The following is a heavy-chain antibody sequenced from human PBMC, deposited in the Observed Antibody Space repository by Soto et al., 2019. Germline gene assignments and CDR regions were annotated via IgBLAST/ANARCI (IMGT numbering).Heavy chain of an antibody. D-gene: IGHD3-10*01. Sequence: SETLSLTCAVYGGSFSGYYWSWIRQPPGKGLEWIGEINHSGSTNYNPSLKSRVTISVDTSKNQISLKLSSVTAADTAVYYCASSMVRGVIITRGRFDYWGQGTLVTVSS. CDR3: ASSMVRGVIITRGRFDY. CDR2: INHSGST. CDR1: GGSFSGYY. J-gene: IGHJ4*02. V-gene: IGHV4-34*01.